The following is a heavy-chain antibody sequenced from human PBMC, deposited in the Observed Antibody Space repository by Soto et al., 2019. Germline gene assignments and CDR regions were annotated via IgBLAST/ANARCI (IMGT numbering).Heavy chain of an antibody. V-gene: IGHV1-2*04. CDR2: INPNSGGT. CDR1: GYTFTGYY. D-gene: IGHD3-16*01. Sequence: APVKVSCKASGYTFTGYYMHWVRQAPGQGLEWMGWINPNSGGTNYAQKFQGWVTMTRDTSISTAYMELSRLRSDDTAVYYCARVGGIALDAFDIWGQGTMVTVSS. CDR3: ARVGGIALDAFDI. J-gene: IGHJ3*02.